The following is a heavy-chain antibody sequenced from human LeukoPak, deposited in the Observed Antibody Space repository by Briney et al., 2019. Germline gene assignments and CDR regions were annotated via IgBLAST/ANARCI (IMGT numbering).Heavy chain of an antibody. CDR1: GGTFSSYA. Sequence: ASVKVSCKASGGTFSSYAISWVRQAPGQGLEWMGGIIPIFGTANYAQKFQGRVTITADESTSTAYMELSSLRSEDTAVYYCAREDRELRYFDWLPTGNWFDPWGQGTLVTVSS. CDR2: IIPIFGTA. D-gene: IGHD3-9*01. CDR3: AREDRELRYFDWLPTGNWFDP. J-gene: IGHJ5*02. V-gene: IGHV1-69*13.